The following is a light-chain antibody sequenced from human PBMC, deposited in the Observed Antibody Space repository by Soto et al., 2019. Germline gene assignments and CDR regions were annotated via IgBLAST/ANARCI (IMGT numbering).Light chain of an antibody. Sequence: QSVLTQPASVSGSPGQTVTISCAGTSSDVGGYNFVSWYQQHPGKAPQLMIYDVSSRPSGVSNRFSCSQSGSTASLTISGLQAEDEADYYCSSYTSSYTYVFGTGTKVTVL. CDR3: SSYTSSYTYV. CDR1: SSDVGGYNF. J-gene: IGLJ1*01. V-gene: IGLV2-14*03. CDR2: DVS.